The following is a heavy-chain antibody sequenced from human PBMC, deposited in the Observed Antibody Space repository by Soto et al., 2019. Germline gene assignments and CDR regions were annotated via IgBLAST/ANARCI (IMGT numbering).Heavy chain of an antibody. CDR2: IKSKTDGGTT. J-gene: IGHJ6*02. CDR3: LSDRFFVLKDYYYYYGMDV. V-gene: IGHV3-15*07. D-gene: IGHD2-21*01. Sequence: GGSLRLSCAASGFTFSNAWMNWVRQAPGKGLEWVGRIKSKTDGGTTDYAAPVKGGFTISRNDSKNTLYLQMNSLKTEEPAWYYCLSDRFFVLKDYYYYYGMDVWGQGTTVTVSS. CDR1: GFTFSNAW.